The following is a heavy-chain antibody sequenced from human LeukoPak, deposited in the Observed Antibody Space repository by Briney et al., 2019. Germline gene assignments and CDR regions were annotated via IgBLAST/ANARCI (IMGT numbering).Heavy chain of an antibody. CDR3: ARRAGAYSHPYDY. CDR2: IRSKSFDGTT. Sequence: PGGSLRLSCSASGFTFGDYSMNWVRQAPGKGLEWVGFIRSKSFDGTTQYAASVKGRFTISRDDSKNIAYLQMNSLKTEDTAVYYCARRAGAYSHPYDYWGQGTLVTVSS. CDR1: GFTFGDYS. V-gene: IGHV3-49*04. J-gene: IGHJ4*02. D-gene: IGHD4/OR15-4a*01.